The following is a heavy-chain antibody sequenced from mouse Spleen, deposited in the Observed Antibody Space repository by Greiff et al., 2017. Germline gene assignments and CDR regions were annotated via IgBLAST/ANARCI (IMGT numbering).Heavy chain of an antibody. CDR2: INPSSGYT. D-gene: IGHD2-3*01. Sequence: QVQLKESGAELARPGASVKMSCKASGYTFTSYTMHWVKQRPGQGLEWIGYINPSSGYTKYNQKFKDKATLTADKSSSTAYMQLSSLTSEDSAVYYCARSGYDGYYWFAYWGQGTLVTVSA. CDR1: GYTFTSYT. CDR3: ARSGYDGYYWFAY. J-gene: IGHJ3*01. V-gene: IGHV1-4*01.